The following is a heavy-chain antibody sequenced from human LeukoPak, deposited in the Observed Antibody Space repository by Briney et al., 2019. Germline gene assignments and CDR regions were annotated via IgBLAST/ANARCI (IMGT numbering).Heavy chain of an antibody. D-gene: IGHD3-22*01. Sequence: SETLSLTCAVYGGSFSGYYWSWIRQPPGKGLEWIGEINHSGSTNYNPSLKSRVTISVDTSKNQFSLKLSSVTAADTAVYYCARYWDSSGYYRYYFDYWGQGTLVTVSS. CDR3: ARYWDSSGYYRYYFDY. J-gene: IGHJ4*02. V-gene: IGHV4-34*01. CDR2: INHSGST. CDR1: GGSFSGYY.